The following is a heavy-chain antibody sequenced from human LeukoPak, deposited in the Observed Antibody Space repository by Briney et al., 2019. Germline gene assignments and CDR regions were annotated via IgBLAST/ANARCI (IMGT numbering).Heavy chain of an antibody. CDR1: GFSFKTYW. CDR3: ARGLAAPDY. J-gene: IGHJ4*02. V-gene: IGHV3-7*01. CDR2: IKGDGSEV. D-gene: IGHD6-6*01. Sequence: GGSLRLSCVASGFSFKTYWMSWVRQAPGKGLEWVANIKGDGSEVFYVDSVKGRFTISRDNVKNSLVLQMNSLRVEDTAIYYCARGLAAPDYWGQGTLVTVSS.